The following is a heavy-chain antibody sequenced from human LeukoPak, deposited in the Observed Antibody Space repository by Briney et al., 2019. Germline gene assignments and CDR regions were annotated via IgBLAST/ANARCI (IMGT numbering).Heavy chain of an antibody. CDR1: GGSMSGQY. CDR3: ARRLDDMGV. V-gene: IGHV4-59*08. CDR2: MYYGGSV. Sequence: PSETLSLTCTVSGGSMSGQYWSWVRRPPGKGLEWIGNMYYGGSVNYNPSLKSRVTISIDTSKNQFSLKLSSVTAADTAVYYCARRLDDMGVWGKGTTVTVSS. D-gene: IGHD4-11*01. J-gene: IGHJ6*03.